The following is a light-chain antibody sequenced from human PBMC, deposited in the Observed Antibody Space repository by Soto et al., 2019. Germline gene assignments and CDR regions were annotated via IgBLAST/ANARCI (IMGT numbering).Light chain of an antibody. CDR2: HAS. Sequence: DIQMTQSPSTLSASLGDRVTITCRASQSISSWLAWYQQKPGKAPKLLTYHASSLQSGVPLRFSGSGSGTEFTLTISSLQPDDFATYYCQQYNLYPETFGQGTKVDIK. J-gene: IGKJ1*01. V-gene: IGKV1-5*01. CDR3: QQYNLYPET. CDR1: QSISSW.